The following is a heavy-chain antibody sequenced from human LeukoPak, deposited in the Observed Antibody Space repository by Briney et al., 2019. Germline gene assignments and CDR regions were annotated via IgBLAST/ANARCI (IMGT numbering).Heavy chain of an antibody. Sequence: ETLSLTCAVYGGSFSGYYWSWIRQPPGKGLEWVSAISGSGGSTYYADSVKGRFTISRDNSKNTLYLQMNSLRAEDTAVYYCAKDERSGSYSYFDYWGQGTLVTVSS. J-gene: IGHJ4*02. CDR1: GGSFSGYY. CDR3: AKDERSGSYSYFDY. D-gene: IGHD1-26*01. V-gene: IGHV3-23*01. CDR2: ISGSGGST.